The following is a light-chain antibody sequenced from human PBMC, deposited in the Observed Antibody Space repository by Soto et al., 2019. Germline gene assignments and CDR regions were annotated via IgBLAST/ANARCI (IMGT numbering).Light chain of an antibody. J-gene: IGKJ2*02. CDR2: WAS. Sequence: DIVMTQSPDSLAVSLGERATINCKSSQSVLSSSNNKNYLAWYQQKPGQPPKLLVYWASTRESGVPDQFSGSGSGTDFTLTIDSLQAEDVAVYYCQQYYTIPCTFGQGTKLEIK. CDR1: QSVLSSSNNKNY. V-gene: IGKV4-1*01. CDR3: QQYYTIPCT.